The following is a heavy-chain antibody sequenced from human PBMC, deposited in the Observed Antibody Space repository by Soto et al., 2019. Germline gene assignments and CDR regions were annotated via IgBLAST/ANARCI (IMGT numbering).Heavy chain of an antibody. V-gene: IGHV1-69*13. CDR2: IIPIFGTA. J-gene: IGHJ4*02. CDR1: GGTFSSYA. Sequence: SVKVSCKASGGTFSSYAISWVRQAPGQGLEWMGGIIPIFGTANYAQKFQGRVTITADESTSTAYMELSSLRSEDTAVYYCARGGYYDSSANFDYWGQGTLVTVSS. CDR3: ARGGYYDSSANFDY. D-gene: IGHD3-22*01.